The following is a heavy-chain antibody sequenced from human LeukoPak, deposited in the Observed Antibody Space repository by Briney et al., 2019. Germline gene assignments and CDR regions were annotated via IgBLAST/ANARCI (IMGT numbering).Heavy chain of an antibody. D-gene: IGHD4-11*01. J-gene: IGHJ4*02. CDR1: GFTFTHYG. CDR3: AKDAQRVFDYSNSLDK. V-gene: IGHV3-33*06. Sequence: TGRSLRLSCATSGFTFTHYGMHWVPQAPGKGLEGVAVIWSDGNNSYYGDPVKGRFTISRDNFQRTVYLQMNSLRAEDTAVYYCAKDAQRVFDYSNSLDKWGQGTLVTVSS. CDR2: IWSDGNNS.